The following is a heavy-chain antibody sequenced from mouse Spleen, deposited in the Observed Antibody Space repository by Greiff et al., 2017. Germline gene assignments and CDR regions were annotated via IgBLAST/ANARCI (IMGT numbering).Heavy chain of an antibody. CDR2: ISSGGGNT. D-gene: IGHD1-1*01. J-gene: IGHJ4*01. V-gene: IGHV5-9*04. CDR3: ARQDGSSYGAMDY. CDR1: GFTFSSYA. Sequence: EVKLVESGGGLVKLGGSLKLSCAASGFTFSSYAMSWVRQTPEKRLEWVATISSGGGNTYYPDSVKGRFTISRDNAKNTLYLQMSSLKSEDTAMYYCARQDGSSYGAMDYWGQGTSVTVSS.